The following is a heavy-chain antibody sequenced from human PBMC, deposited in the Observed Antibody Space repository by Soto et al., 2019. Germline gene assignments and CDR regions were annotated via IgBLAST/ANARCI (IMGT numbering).Heavy chain of an antibody. CDR3: ARDGSTSWYIYDYHGMDV. Sequence: EVQLVESGGGLVQPGGSLRLSCGASGFTFRTYWLSWVRQVPGKGLEWVANINQDGSEKNYVDSVKGRFTISRDNAKNSLYLQMSSLRDEDTALYYCARDGSTSWYIYDYHGMDVWGQGTTVTVSS. J-gene: IGHJ6*02. CDR2: INQDGSEK. V-gene: IGHV3-7*05. D-gene: IGHD6-13*01. CDR1: GFTFRTYW.